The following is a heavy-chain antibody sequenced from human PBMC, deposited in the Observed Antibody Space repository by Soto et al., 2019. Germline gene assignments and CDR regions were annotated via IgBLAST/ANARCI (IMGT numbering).Heavy chain of an antibody. D-gene: IGHD6-13*01. CDR3: ARAKAAAGGLCDY. CDR1: GYSFSNYW. Sequence: GESLKISCKGSGYSFSNYWIGWVRQMPGKGLEWMGIIYPSDSDTRYSPSFQGQVTISVDKSSSTAYLQWSSLKASDTAMYYCARAKAAAGGLCDYWGQGTLVTVSS. J-gene: IGHJ4*02. CDR2: IYPSDSDT. V-gene: IGHV5-51*01.